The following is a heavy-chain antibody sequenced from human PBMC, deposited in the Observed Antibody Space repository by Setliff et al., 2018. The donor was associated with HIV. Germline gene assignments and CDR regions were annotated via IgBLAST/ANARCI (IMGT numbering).Heavy chain of an antibody. J-gene: IGHJ4*02. CDR2: IFASGST. CDR1: GGSISTYY. CDR3: VGGLRSRSQGHFDY. Sequence: PSETLSLTCTVSGGSISTYYLTWIRQPAGKGLEWIGRIFASGSTNYNPSLKSRVTMSVATSKNQFSLRLSSVTAADTAVYYCVGGLRSRSQGHFDYWGQGTLVTVSS. D-gene: IGHD5-12*01. V-gene: IGHV4-4*07.